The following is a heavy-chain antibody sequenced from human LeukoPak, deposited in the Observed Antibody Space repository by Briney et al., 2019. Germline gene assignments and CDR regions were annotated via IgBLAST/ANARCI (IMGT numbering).Heavy chain of an antibody. Sequence: ASVKVSCKASGGTFSSYAISWVRQAPGQGLEWMGWINPNNGGTNYAQKFQGRVTMTRDTSISTAYMELNRLTSDDTAVYYCARDKYTGYETFDYWGQGTPVTVSS. CDR3: ARDKYTGYETFDY. V-gene: IGHV1-2*02. CDR1: GGTFSSYA. J-gene: IGHJ4*02. CDR2: INPNNGGT. D-gene: IGHD5-12*01.